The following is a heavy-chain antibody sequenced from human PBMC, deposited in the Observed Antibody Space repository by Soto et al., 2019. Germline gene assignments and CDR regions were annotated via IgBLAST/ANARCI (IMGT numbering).Heavy chain of an antibody. CDR2: MNPNSGST. D-gene: IGHD3-3*01. CDR3: ARASRRITIVAVAHYYYGMDV. CDR1: GYTFTSYD. J-gene: IGHJ6*02. V-gene: IGHV1-8*01. Sequence: ASVKVSCKASGYTFTSYDINWVRQATGQGLEWMGWMNPNSGSTGYAQTFQGRVTMTRNTSISIAYMELSSLRSEDTAVYYCARASRRITIVAVAHYYYGMDVWGQGTTVTVSS.